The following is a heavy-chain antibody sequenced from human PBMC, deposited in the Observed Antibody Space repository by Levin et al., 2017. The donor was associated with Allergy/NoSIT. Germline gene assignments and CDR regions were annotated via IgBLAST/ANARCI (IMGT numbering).Heavy chain of an antibody. CDR2: IYYSGST. CDR1: GGSISSGDYY. CDR3: ARDPRYVDWLFPT. J-gene: IGHJ5*02. D-gene: IGHD3-9*01. V-gene: IGHV4-30-4*01. Sequence: PSETLSLTCTVSGGSISSGDYYWSWIRQPPGKGLEWIGYIYYSGSTYYNPSLKSRVTISVDTSKNQFSLKLSSVTAADTAVYYCARDPRYVDWLFPTWGQGTLVTVSS.